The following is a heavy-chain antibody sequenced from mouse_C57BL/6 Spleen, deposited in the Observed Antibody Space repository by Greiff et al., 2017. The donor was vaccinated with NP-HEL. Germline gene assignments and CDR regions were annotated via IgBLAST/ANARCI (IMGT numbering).Heavy chain of an antibody. V-gene: IGHV1-76*01. CDR1: GYTFTDYY. CDR3: ASRDDSYAMDY. CDR2: IYPGSGNT. Sequence: QVQLQQSGAELVRPGASVKLSCKASGYTFTDYYINWVKQRPGQGLEWIARIYPGSGNTYYNEKFKGKATLTAEKSSSTAYMQLSSLTSEDSAVYFCASRDDSYAMDYWGQGTSVTVSS. J-gene: IGHJ4*01.